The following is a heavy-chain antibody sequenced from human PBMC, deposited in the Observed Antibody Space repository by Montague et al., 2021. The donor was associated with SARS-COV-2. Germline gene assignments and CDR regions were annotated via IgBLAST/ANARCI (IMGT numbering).Heavy chain of an antibody. V-gene: IGHV4-59*11. CDR2: VFSGGNS. CDR3: VRVLYCSSTACIGNAFDV. D-gene: IGHD2-2*01. J-gene: IGHJ3*01. CDR1: GAFITSHY. Sequence: SETLSLTCTVSGAFITSHYWSWIRQPPGKGLEWIGNVFSGGNSKYNPSLKSRVTLSVDTSKNQFSLKLTSVTTADTALYYCVRVLYCSSTACIGNAFDVWGQGTMVSVFS.